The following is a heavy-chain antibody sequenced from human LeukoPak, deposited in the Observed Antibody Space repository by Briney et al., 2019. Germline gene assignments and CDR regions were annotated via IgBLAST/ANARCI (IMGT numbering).Heavy chain of an antibody. CDR1: GYTFTDYY. D-gene: IGHD6-19*01. J-gene: IGHJ4*02. Sequence: ASVKVSCKASGYTFTDYYIHCVRQAPGQELEWMGWINPNTGGTNYAQKFQGRVTMTRDTSITTAYMELSSLTSDDTAVYYCVRLGLAGDFEYWGQGTLVTVSS. CDR3: VRLGLAGDFEY. CDR2: INPNTGGT. V-gene: IGHV1-2*02.